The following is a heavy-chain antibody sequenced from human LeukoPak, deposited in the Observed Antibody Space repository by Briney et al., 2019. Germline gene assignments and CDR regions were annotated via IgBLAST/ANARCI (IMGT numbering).Heavy chain of an antibody. CDR1: GFTFSDYY. J-gene: IGHJ5*02. D-gene: IGHD4-23*01. V-gene: IGHV3-11*01. CDR3: ARANDYDGWFDP. CDR2: ISSSGSTI. Sequence: AGGSLRLSCAASGFTFSDYYMSWIRQAPGKGPEWVSYISSSGSTIYYADSVKGRFTISRDNAKNSLYLQMNSLRAEDTAVYYCARANDYDGWFDPWGQGTLVTVSS.